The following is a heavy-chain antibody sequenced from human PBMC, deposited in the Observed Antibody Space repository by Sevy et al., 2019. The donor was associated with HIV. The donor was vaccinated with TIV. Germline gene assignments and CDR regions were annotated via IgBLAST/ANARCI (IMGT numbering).Heavy chain of an antibody. V-gene: IGHV4-39*01. CDR2: INYSGIT. J-gene: IGHJ4*02. D-gene: IGHD6-19*01. Sequence: SETLSLTCTVSGASISSSGYYWGWIRQPPGKGLEWIASINYSGITFYNPFLKSRVTISADTSKNQFSLRLSSVTAADSSIYFCVGPKLTYINGWHYLDYWGQGTVVTVSS. CDR1: GASISSSGYY. CDR3: VGPKLTYINGWHYLDY.